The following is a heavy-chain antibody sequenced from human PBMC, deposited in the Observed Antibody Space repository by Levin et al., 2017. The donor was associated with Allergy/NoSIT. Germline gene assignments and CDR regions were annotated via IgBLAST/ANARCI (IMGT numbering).Heavy chain of an antibody. J-gene: IGHJ5*02. Sequence: SETLSLTCTVSGSTTSLFYWNWIRQTPGKGLEWIGYINYSVSTKYNPSLKSRGTISLYKSKYPFSLLLPSVTAADTAVYYCARDTGGWYFDRWGQGTLVTVAS. V-gene: IGHV4-59*01. CDR1: GSTTSLFY. CDR2: INYSVST. D-gene: IGHD3-16*01. CDR3: ARDTGGWYFDR.